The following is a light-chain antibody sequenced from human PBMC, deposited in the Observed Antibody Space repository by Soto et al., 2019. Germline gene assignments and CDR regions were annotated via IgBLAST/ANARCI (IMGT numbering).Light chain of an antibody. Sequence: EIVLTQSPATLSLSPGERATLSCRASQSVCTYLDWYHQKPGQAPRLLIYDASKRAIGIPDRFSGSGSGTEFTLAISNLEPDDSAGYYCQQRHAWPRVVGGGTRLE. CDR1: QSVCTY. J-gene: IGKJ4*01. V-gene: IGKV3-11*01. CDR3: QQRHAWPRV. CDR2: DAS.